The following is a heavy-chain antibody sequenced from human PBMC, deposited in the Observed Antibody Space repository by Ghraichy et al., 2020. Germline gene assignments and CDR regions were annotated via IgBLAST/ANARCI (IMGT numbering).Heavy chain of an antibody. V-gene: IGHV3-30*02. CDR3: GLGGYDLWAVKY. D-gene: IGHD5-12*01. CDR1: GFTFSSYG. CDR2: IRYDGSNK. J-gene: IGHJ4*02. Sequence: GGSLRLSCAASGFTFSSYGMHWVRQAPGKGLEWVAFIRYDGSNKYYADSVKGRFTISRDNSKNTLYLQMNSLRAEDTAVYYCGLGGYDLWAVKYWGQGTLVTVSS.